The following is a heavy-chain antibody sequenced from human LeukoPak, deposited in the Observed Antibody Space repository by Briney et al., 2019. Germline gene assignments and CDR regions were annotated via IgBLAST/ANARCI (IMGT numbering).Heavy chain of an antibody. Sequence: PSETLSLTCAVYGGSFSGYYWSWIRQPPGKGLEWIGGINHSGSTNYNPSLKSRVTISVDTSKNQFSLKLSSVTAADTAVYYCARRELELRGRYYYYYMDVWGKGTTVTVSS. J-gene: IGHJ6*03. CDR1: GGSFSGYY. D-gene: IGHD1-7*01. CDR2: INHSGST. V-gene: IGHV4-34*01. CDR3: ARRELELRGRYYYYYMDV.